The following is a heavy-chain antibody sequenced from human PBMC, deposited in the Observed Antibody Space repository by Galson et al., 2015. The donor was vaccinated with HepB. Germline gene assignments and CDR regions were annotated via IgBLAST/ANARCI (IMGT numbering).Heavy chain of an antibody. J-gene: IGHJ4*02. CDR2: ISSSGSTI. CDR3: ARASRGYSYGPYYFDY. D-gene: IGHD5-18*01. CDR1: GFTFSSYE. V-gene: IGHV3-48*03. Sequence: SLRLSCAASGFTFSSYEMNWVRQAPGKGLEWVSYISSSGSTIYYADSVKGRFTISRDNAKNSLYLQMNSLRAEDTAVYYCARASRGYSYGPYYFDYWGQGTLVTVSS.